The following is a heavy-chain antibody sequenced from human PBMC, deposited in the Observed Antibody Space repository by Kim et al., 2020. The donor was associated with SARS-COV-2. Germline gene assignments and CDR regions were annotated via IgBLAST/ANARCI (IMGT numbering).Heavy chain of an antibody. CDR3: ARDSDGGYAFDI. D-gene: IGHD2-15*01. V-gene: IGHV1-69*04. Sequence: NYAQKVQGRVTITADKSTSTAYMELSSLRSEDTAVYYCARDSDGGYAFDIWGQGTMVTVSS. J-gene: IGHJ3*02.